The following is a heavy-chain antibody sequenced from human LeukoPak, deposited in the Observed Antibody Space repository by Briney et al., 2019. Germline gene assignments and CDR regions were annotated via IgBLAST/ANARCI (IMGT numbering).Heavy chain of an antibody. D-gene: IGHD3-3*01. Sequence: ASVKVSCKASGYTFTSYAMNWVRQAPGQGLEWMRWINTNNGNPTYAQGFTGRFVFSLDTSVSTAYLQISSLKAEDTAVYYCARVQLGITIFGVVTNENFDYWGQGTLVTVSS. CDR3: ARVQLGITIFGVVTNENFDY. CDR2: INTNNGNP. CDR1: GYTFTSYA. V-gene: IGHV7-4-1*02. J-gene: IGHJ4*02.